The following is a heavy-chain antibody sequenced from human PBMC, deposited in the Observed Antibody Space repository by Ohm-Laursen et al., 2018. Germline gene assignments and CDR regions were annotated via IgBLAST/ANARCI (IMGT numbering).Heavy chain of an antibody. CDR1: GGSISSYY. D-gene: IGHD6-19*01. V-gene: IGHV4-59*07. Sequence: SDTLSLTCTVSGGSISSYYWSWIRQPPGKGLEWIGYIYYSGSTNYNPSLKSRVTISVDTSKNQFSLKLSSVTAADTAVYYCARGGQQWLIYWGQGTLVTVSS. CDR2: IYYSGST. CDR3: ARGGQQWLIY. J-gene: IGHJ4*02.